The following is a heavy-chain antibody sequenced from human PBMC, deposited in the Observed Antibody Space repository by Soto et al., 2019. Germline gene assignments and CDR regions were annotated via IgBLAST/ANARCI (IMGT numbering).Heavy chain of an antibody. D-gene: IGHD6-19*01. Sequence: QVQLVESGGGVVQPGRSLRLSCAASGFTFSDYGMHWVRQAPGKGLEWVAVIWYDGSNQYYADSVKGRFTISRDNSKNTVYLQMNSMRAEDRAVYYCARVGVSALAGIDYWGQGTLVTVSS. V-gene: IGHV3-33*01. CDR1: GFTFSDYG. CDR2: IWYDGSNQ. CDR3: ARVGVSALAGIDY. J-gene: IGHJ4*02.